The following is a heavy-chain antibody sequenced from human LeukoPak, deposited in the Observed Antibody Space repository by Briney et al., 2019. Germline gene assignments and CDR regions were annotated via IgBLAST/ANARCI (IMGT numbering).Heavy chain of an antibody. CDR3: ARLANNYYDSSGYLWYFDY. CDR2: IYYSGST. Sequence: SETLSLTCTVSGGSISSYYWSWIRQPPGKGLEWIGYIYYSGSTNYNPSLKSRVTISVDTSKNQFSLKLSSVTAADTAVYYCARLANNYYDSSGYLWYFDYWGQGTLVTVSS. V-gene: IGHV4-59*08. CDR1: GGSISSYY. D-gene: IGHD3-22*01. J-gene: IGHJ4*02.